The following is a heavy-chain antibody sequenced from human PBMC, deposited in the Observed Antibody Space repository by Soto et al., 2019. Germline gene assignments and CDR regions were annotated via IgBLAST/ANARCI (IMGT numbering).Heavy chain of an antibody. CDR2: MSFDGTR. Sequence: QVQLVESGGGVVQPGTSLTLSCAASGFTFSNYAMHWVRQAPGKGLEWVAAMSFDGTRYYADSVKGRSTISRDSARNTVFLQTSSLRVDDTALYYCTRGRPLPSMNTGDETLDSWGQGTMVTVSS. J-gene: IGHJ3*02. V-gene: IGHV3-30*03. CDR1: GFTFSNYA. D-gene: IGHD3-16*01. CDR3: TRGRPLPSMNTGDETLDS.